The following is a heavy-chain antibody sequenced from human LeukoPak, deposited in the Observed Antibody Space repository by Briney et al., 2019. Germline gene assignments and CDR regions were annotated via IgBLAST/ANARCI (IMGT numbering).Heavy chain of an antibody. V-gene: IGHV3-64*01. CDR3: AKVRYSGWYYLDY. D-gene: IGHD6-19*01. Sequence: SGGSLRLSCAASGFTFSSYAMHWVRQAPGKGLEYVSAISSNGGSTYYANSVKGRFTISRDNSKSTLYLQMNSLRAEDTAVYYCAKVRYSGWYYLDYWGQGTLVTVSS. CDR1: GFTFSSYA. CDR2: ISSNGGST. J-gene: IGHJ4*02.